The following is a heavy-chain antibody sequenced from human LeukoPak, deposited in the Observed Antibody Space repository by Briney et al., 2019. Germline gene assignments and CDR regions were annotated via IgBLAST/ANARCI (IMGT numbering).Heavy chain of an antibody. CDR2: IYYSGST. CDR3: ARLSFGPYYYYYMDV. D-gene: IGHD3-10*01. Sequence: SETLSLTCTVSGGSISSSSYYWGWIRQPPGMGLEWIGSIYYSGSTYYNPSLKSRVTISVDTSKNQFSLKLSSVTAADTAVYYCARLSFGPYYYYYMDVWGKGTTVTVSS. CDR1: GGSISSSSYY. V-gene: IGHV4-39*01. J-gene: IGHJ6*03.